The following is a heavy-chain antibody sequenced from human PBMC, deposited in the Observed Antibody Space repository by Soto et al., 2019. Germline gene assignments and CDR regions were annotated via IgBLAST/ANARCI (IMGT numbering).Heavy chain of an antibody. V-gene: IGHV5-51*01. J-gene: IGHJ4*02. CDR2: IYPGDSDT. D-gene: IGHD6-19*01. CDR3: ARHSGSVWPYYFDY. CDR1: GYSFTNYW. Sequence: GESLKISCKGSGYSFTNYWIGWVRQMPGKGLEWMGIIYPGDSDTRYSPSFQGQVTVSADKSISTAYLQWSNLKASDTAMYYCARHSGSVWPYYFDYWGQGTLVTVSS.